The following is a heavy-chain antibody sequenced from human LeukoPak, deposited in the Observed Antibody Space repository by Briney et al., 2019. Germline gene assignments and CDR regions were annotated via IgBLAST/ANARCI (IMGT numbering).Heavy chain of an antibody. CDR3: VRGGRTTWHGMDV. J-gene: IGHJ6*02. D-gene: IGHD4-17*01. CDR2: ISSSSSYI. Sequence: PGGSLRLSCAASGFTFSSYSMNWARQAPGKGLEWVSSISSSSSYIYYADSVKGRFTISRDNAKNSLYLQMNSLRAEDTAVYYCVRGGRTTWHGMDVWGQGTTVTVSS. CDR1: GFTFSSYS. V-gene: IGHV3-21*01.